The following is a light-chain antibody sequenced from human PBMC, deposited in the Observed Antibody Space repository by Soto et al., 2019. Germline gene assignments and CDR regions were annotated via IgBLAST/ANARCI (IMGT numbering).Light chain of an antibody. V-gene: IGLV2-11*01. CDR2: DVS. J-gene: IGLJ3*02. CDR1: SSDVGGYNY. CDR3: CSYAGRYSWV. Sequence: QSALTQPRSVSGSPGQSVTISCTGTSSDVGGYNYVSWYQQHPGKAPKLMIYDVSERSSGIPDRFSGSKSGNTASLTISGLQAEDEADYYCCSYAGRYSWVFGGGTKLTLL.